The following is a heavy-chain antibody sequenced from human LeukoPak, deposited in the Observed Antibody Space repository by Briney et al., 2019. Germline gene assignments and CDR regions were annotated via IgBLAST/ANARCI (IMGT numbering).Heavy chain of an antibody. CDR2: IYYSGST. CDR3: ARSTVTTGYYYYGMDV. J-gene: IGHJ6*02. V-gene: IGHV4-59*01. Sequence: SETLSLTCTVSGGSISSYYWSWIRQPPGKGLEWIGYIYYSGSTNYNPSLKSRVTISVDTSKNQFSLKLSSVTAADTAVYYCARSTVTTGYYYYGMDVWGQGTTVTVSS. CDR1: GGSISSYY. D-gene: IGHD4-17*01.